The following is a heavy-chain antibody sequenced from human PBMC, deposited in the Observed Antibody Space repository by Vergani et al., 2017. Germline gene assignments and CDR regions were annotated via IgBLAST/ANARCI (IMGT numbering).Heavy chain of an antibody. Sequence: QVKLQESGPGLLKPSQTLSLTCTVSGESIRSGSHYWSWIRQPAGTGPEWIGHIHTGGSTDLNPDFKSRVSRSVDTSKSQFSLKLNSVTVADTAVYYCARSRPYCTSGSCPAIWGQGTLVTVSS. CDR3: ARSRPYCTSGSCPAI. V-gene: IGHV4-61*02. CDR2: IHTGGST. CDR1: GESIRSGSHY. D-gene: IGHD2-15*01. J-gene: IGHJ4*02.